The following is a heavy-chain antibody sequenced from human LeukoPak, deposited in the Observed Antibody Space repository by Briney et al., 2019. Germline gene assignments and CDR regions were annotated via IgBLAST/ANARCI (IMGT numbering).Heavy chain of an antibody. D-gene: IGHD3-10*01. CDR3: ARASGPFDY. Sequence: GGSLRLFCAASGFSFSVYGMHWTRQAPGKALEWVAVIWNDGSNKYYADSVKGRFTVSRDNSKNTLYLQMNSLRAEDTAVYSCARASGPFDYWGQGTLVTVSS. CDR2: IWNDGSNK. CDR1: GFSFSVYG. J-gene: IGHJ4*02. V-gene: IGHV3-33*01.